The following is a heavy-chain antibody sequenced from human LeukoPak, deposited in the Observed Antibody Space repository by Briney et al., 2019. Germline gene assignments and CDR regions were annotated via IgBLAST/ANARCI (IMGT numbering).Heavy chain of an antibody. D-gene: IGHD3-22*01. CDR3: ARVKANYDSSGYYPWYFDY. Sequence: GGSLRLSCAASGFTFDDYGMSWVRQAPGKGLEWGSGINWNGGSTVYADSVKCRFTISRDNAKNSLYLQMNSLRAEHTALYYCARVKANYDSSGYYPWYFDYWGQGTLVTVSS. CDR2: INWNGGST. J-gene: IGHJ4*02. CDR1: GFTFDDYG. V-gene: IGHV3-20*04.